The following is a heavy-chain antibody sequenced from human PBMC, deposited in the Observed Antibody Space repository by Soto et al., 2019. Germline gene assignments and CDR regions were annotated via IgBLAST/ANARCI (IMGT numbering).Heavy chain of an antibody. Sequence: SHTLSLTCVISGDSVSSNSAAWNLIRQSPSRGLEWLGRTYYRSKWYSDYAASVESRITVNPDTSKNHFSLQLNSVTPEDTAVYYCARGEQYSGRIFDYWGQGTMVTVSS. CDR2: TYYRSKWYS. V-gene: IGHV6-1*01. CDR1: GDSVSSNSAA. J-gene: IGHJ4*02. D-gene: IGHD1-26*01. CDR3: ARGEQYSGRIFDY.